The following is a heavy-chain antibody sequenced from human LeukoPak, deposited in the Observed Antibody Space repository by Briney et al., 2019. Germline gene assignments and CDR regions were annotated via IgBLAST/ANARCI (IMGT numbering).Heavy chain of an antibody. D-gene: IGHD3-22*01. CDR3: ARDYDSSGYNHFDY. Sequence: ASVKVSCKASGYTFTSYDINWVRQATGQGLEWMGWMNPNSGNTGYAQKFQGRVTMTRNTSISTAYMELSSLRSEDTAVYYCARDYDSSGYNHFDYWGQGTLVTVSS. J-gene: IGHJ4*02. CDR1: GYTFTSYD. V-gene: IGHV1-8*01. CDR2: MNPNSGNT.